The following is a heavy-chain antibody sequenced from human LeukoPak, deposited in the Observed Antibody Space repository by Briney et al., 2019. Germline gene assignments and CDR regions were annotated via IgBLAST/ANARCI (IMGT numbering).Heavy chain of an antibody. CDR3: ARDRRYSSSWSYYYYGMDV. D-gene: IGHD6-13*01. V-gene: IGHV1-2*02. J-gene: IGHJ6*02. CDR1: GYTFTGYY. CDR2: INPNSGGT. Sequence: ASVKVSCKASGYTFTGYYMHCVRQAPGQGLEWMGWINPNSGGTNYAQKFQGRVTMTRDTSISTAYMELSRLRSDDTAAYYCARDRRYSSSWSYYYYGMDVWGQGTTVTVSS.